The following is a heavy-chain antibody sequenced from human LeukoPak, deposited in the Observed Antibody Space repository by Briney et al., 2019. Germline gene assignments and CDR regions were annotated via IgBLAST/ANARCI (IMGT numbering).Heavy chain of an antibody. V-gene: IGHV4-34*01. J-gene: IGHJ4*02. CDR3: ARLRIAAAASPFDY. CDR2: INHSGST. D-gene: IGHD6-13*01. Sequence: PSETLSLTCAVYGGSFSGYYWSWIRQPPGKGLGWIGEINHSGSTNYNPSLKSRVTISVDTSKNQFSLKLSSVTAADTAVYYCARLRIAAAASPFDYWGQGTLVTVSS. CDR1: GGSFSGYY.